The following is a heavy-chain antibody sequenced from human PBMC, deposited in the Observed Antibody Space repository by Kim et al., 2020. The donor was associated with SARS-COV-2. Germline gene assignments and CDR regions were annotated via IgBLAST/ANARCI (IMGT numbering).Heavy chain of an antibody. D-gene: IGHD6-13*01. Sequence: SETLSLTCTVSGGSISSGGYYWSWIRQHPGKGLEWIGYIYYSGSTYYNPSLKSRVTISVDTSKNQFSLKLSSVTAADTAVYYCARVTGSWGQQLPTNWFDPWGQGTLVTVSS. V-gene: IGHV4-31*03. CDR1: GGSISSGGYY. J-gene: IGHJ5*02. CDR3: ARVTGSWGQQLPTNWFDP. CDR2: IYYSGST.